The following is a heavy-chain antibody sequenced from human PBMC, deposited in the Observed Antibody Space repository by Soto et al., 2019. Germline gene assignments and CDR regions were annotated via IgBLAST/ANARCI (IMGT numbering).Heavy chain of an antibody. D-gene: IGHD2-2*03. CDR3: AREVHGYCSSTSCPPVHAFYI. J-gene: IGHJ3*02. CDR1: GGTFSSYA. CDR2: IIPIFGTA. V-gene: IGHV1-69*01. Sequence: QVQLVQSGAEVKKPGSSVKVSCKASGGTFSSYAISWVRQAPGRGLEWMGGIIPIFGTANYAQKFQGRVTILADESKGTAYMELSSLRSEDTAVYYCAREVHGYCSSTSCPPVHAFYIWGQGTMVTVSS.